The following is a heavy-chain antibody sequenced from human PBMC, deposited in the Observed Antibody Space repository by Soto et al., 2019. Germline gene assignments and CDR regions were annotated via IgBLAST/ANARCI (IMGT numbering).Heavy chain of an antibody. Sequence: ASVKVSCKASGGTFSSYAISWVRQAPGQGLEWMGGIIPIFGTANYAQKFQGRVTITADESTSTAYMELSSLRSEDTAVYYCARDLSSSWTGAFDIWGQGTMVTVSS. V-gene: IGHV1-69*01. J-gene: IGHJ3*02. CDR3: ARDLSSSWTGAFDI. CDR1: GGTFSSYA. CDR2: IIPIFGTA. D-gene: IGHD6-13*01.